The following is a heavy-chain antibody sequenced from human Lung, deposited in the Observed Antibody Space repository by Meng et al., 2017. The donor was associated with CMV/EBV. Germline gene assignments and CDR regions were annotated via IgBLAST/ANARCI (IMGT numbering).Heavy chain of an antibody. CDR1: GFTFRSYW. Sequence: GESXKISCAASGFTFRSYWMDWVRQAPGKGLVWVSRISPDGSSAAYADSVRGRFTISRNNAKNTLYLQMNSLRVEDTAVYYCAAWAHILAVAPTGDDYXSQGXLVTVSS. J-gene: IGHJ4*02. V-gene: IGHV3-74*01. CDR2: ISPDGSSA. D-gene: IGHD7-27*01. CDR3: AAWAHILAVAPTGDDY.